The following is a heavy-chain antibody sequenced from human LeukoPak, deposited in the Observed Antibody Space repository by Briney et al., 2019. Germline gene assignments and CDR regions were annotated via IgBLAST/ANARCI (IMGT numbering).Heavy chain of an antibody. Sequence: ASVKVSCKASGYTFTNYDINWVRQATGQGLEWMGWMNPNSGTTGYAQKFLGRVTITRNTSISTTYMELSSLRSEDTAVYYCARHKREIAVAGLNAFDIWGQGTMVTVSS. J-gene: IGHJ3*02. CDR2: MNPNSGTT. CDR3: ARHKREIAVAGLNAFDI. CDR1: GYTFTNYD. V-gene: IGHV1-8*03. D-gene: IGHD6-19*01.